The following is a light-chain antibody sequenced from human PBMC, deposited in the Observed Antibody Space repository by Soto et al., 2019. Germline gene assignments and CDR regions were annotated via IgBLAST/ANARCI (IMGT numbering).Light chain of an antibody. CDR3: CSYTSSITYV. V-gene: IGLV2-14*01. CDR2: EVS. J-gene: IGLJ1*01. Sequence: QSALNQPASVSGSPGQSITISCTGTSSDVGGYNYVSWYQQHPGKASKLMIYEVSYRPSGVSDRFSGSKSGNTASLTISGLQAEDEADYYCCSYTSSITYVFGTGTKVTVL. CDR1: SSDVGGYNY.